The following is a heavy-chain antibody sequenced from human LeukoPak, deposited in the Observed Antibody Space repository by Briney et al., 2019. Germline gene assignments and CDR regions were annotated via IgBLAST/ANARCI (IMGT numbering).Heavy chain of an antibody. CDR1: GYTFTGDD. CDR3: ARDLRQMFDYFDY. Sequence: ASVKVSCKASGYTFTGDDMHCVRQAPGQGREWMGWINPDSGGTNYAQKFQGRVPITRDTSISPAYMELSRLRSDGTAVYYCARDLRQMFDYFDYWGQGTLVTVSS. V-gene: IGHV1-2*02. D-gene: IGHD3-10*02. CDR2: INPDSGGT. J-gene: IGHJ4*02.